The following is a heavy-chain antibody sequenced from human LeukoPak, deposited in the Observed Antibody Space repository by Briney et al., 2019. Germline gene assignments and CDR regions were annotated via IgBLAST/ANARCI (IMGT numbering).Heavy chain of an antibody. J-gene: IGHJ4*02. D-gene: IGHD2-8*01. CDR2: IYYSGST. CDR1: GGSISSSSYY. CDR3: AREDVAYGYFDF. V-gene: IGHV4-39*07. Sequence: ASETLSLTCTVSGGSISSSSYYWGWIRQPPGKGLEWIGSIYYSGSTYYNPSLKSRVTISVDTSKNQFSLRLNSVTAADTAVYYCAREDVAYGYFDFWGQGTLVTVSS.